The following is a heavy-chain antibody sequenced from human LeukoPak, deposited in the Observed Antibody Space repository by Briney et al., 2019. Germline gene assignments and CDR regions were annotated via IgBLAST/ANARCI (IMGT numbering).Heavy chain of an antibody. J-gene: IGHJ5*02. V-gene: IGHV4-34*01. D-gene: IGHD3-10*01. Sequence: SETLSLTCAVDGGSFSGYYWSWIRQPPGKGLEWIGEINHSGSTNYNPSLKSRVTISVDTSKNQFSLKLSSVTAADTAVYYCARDKLTRRITMVRGGNWFDPWGQGTLVTVSS. CDR2: INHSGST. CDR1: GGSFSGYY. CDR3: ARDKLTRRITMVRGGNWFDP.